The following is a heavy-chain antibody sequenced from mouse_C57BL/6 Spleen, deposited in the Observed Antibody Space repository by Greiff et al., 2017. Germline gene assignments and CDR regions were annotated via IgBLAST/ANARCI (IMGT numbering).Heavy chain of an antibody. V-gene: IGHV5-16*01. Sequence: EVQRVESEGGLVQPGSSMKLSCTASGFTFSDYYMAWVRQVPEKGLEWVANINYDGSSTYYLDSLKSRFIISRDNAKNILYLQMSSLKSEDTATXYCAREDYYGSSYYDYWGQGTTLTVSS. CDR2: INYDGSST. J-gene: IGHJ2*01. CDR1: GFTFSDYY. CDR3: AREDYYGSSYYDY. D-gene: IGHD1-1*01.